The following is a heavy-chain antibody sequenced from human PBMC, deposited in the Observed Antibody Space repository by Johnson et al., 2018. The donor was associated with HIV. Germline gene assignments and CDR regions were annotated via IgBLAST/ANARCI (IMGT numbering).Heavy chain of an antibody. Sequence: MLLVESGGGVVRPGGSLRLSCAASGFTVSSNYMSWVRQAPGKGLEWVSVIYSGGSTYYADSVKGRFTISRDNSKNTLYLQMNSLRAEDTAVYYCARDVKVGAFDIWGQGTMVTVSS. CDR2: IYSGGST. CDR1: GFTVSSNY. J-gene: IGHJ3*02. CDR3: ARDVKVGAFDI. V-gene: IGHV3-66*01.